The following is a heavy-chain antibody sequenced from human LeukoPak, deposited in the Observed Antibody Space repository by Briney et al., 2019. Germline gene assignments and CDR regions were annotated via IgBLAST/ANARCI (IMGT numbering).Heavy chain of an antibody. CDR3: ARDATGGWGRFDY. CDR1: GGSLSRYY. V-gene: IGHV4-59*06. Sequence: SETLSLTCPVSGGSLSRYYWSWIRQPAGRGRAWVGYIYYSGSTYYNPSFKDRVTISVHTSKNQFYLKLSSVKAADTAEYYGARDATGGWGRFDYWGQGTLVTVSS. J-gene: IGHJ4*02. D-gene: IGHD3-16*01. CDR2: IYYSGST.